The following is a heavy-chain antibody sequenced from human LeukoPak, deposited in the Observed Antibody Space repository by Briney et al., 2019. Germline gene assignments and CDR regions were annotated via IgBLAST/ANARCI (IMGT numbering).Heavy chain of an antibody. V-gene: IGHV3-74*01. J-gene: IGHJ4*02. D-gene: IGHD5-18*01. CDR1: GFTFTNYW. CDR2: IKSDGTYT. CDR3: ARDSSYGYDY. Sequence: GGSLRLSCAASGFTFTNYWMHWVRQAPGKGLVWVSRIKSDGTYTTYADSVKGRFTISRDNAKNTLYLQMNSLRAEDTAVYYCARDSSYGYDYWGQGTLVTVSS.